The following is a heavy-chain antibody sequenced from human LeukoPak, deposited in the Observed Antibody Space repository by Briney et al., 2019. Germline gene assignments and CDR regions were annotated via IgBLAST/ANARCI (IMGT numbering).Heavy chain of an antibody. CDR2: IYYSGST. CDR1: GGSISSYY. J-gene: IGHJ4*02. D-gene: IGHD4-17*01. V-gene: IGHV4-59*08. Sequence: SETLSLTCTVSGGSISSYYWSWIRQPPGKGLEWIGYIYYSGSTNYNPSLRSRVTISVDTSKNQFSLKLSSVTAADTAVYYCARHSVGDYGDYRKWELLSSPFFDYWGQGTLVTVSS. CDR3: ARHSVGDYGDYRKWELLSSPFFDY.